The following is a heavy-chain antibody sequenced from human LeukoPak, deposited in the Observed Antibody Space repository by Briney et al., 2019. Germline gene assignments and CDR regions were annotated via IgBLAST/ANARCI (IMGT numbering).Heavy chain of an antibody. D-gene: IGHD2-2*01. Sequence: SVKVSCKASGGTFSSYAIRWVRQAPGQGLEWMGGIIPIFGTANYAQKFQGRVTITADESTSTAYMEMSSLRSEDTAVYYCACEYQLRAGGFDYWGQGTLVTVSS. J-gene: IGHJ4*02. CDR1: GGTFSSYA. CDR2: IIPIFGTA. V-gene: IGHV1-69*13. CDR3: ACEYQLRAGGFDY.